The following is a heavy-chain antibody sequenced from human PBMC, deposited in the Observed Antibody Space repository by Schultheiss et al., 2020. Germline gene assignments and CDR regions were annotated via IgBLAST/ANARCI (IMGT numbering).Heavy chain of an antibody. J-gene: IGHJ4*02. CDR2: ISGNGANT. Sequence: GESLKISCTVSGFTFNNCAMVWVRQAPGKGLEWVSAISGNGANTYYVDSVKGRFTISRDNSKNTLSLQMNSLRAEDTAVYYCVKEEGHGPNNFDYWGQGTLVTVSS. CDR3: VKEEGHGPNNFDY. V-gene: IGHV3-23*01. CDR1: GFTFNNCA. D-gene: IGHD2/OR15-2a*01.